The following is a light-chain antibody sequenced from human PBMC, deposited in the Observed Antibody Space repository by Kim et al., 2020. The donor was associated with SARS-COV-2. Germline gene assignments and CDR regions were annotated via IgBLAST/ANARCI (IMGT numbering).Light chain of an antibody. V-gene: IGLV3-19*01. CDR3: NSRDSSGNHHWV. J-gene: IGLJ3*02. CDR2: GKN. Sequence: SELTQDPAVSVALGQTVRITCQGDSLRSYYASWYQQKPGQAPVLVIYGKNNRPSGIPDRFSGSSSGNTASLTITGAQAEDEADYYCNSRDSSGNHHWVFGGGTQLTV. CDR1: SLRSYY.